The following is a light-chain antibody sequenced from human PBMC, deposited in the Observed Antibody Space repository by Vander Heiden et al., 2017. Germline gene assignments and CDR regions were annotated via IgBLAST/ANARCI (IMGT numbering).Light chain of an antibody. Sequence: QSALTQPRSVPGAPGQSVTISCAGTSRDVGGYNYVSGYQQHPGKAPKLMIYDVSKRPSGVPDRFSGSKSGNTASLTISGLQAEDEADYYCCSYAGSSTWVFGGGTKLTVL. V-gene: IGLV2-11*01. J-gene: IGLJ2*01. CDR1: SRDVGGYNY. CDR3: CSYAGSSTWV. CDR2: DVS.